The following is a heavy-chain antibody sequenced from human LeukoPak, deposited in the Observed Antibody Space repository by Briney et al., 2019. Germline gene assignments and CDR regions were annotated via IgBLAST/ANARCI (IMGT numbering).Heavy chain of an antibody. CDR3: ARGGWYFDY. Sequence: SETLSLTCTVSGNSISSGDYYWSWIRQPAGKGLEWIGRIYTSGSTTYNPSLKSRVTISVDTSKNQFSLKLSSVTATDTAVYYCARGGWYFDYWGQGTLITVSS. J-gene: IGHJ4*02. CDR2: IYTSGST. D-gene: IGHD6-19*01. CDR1: GNSISSGDYY. V-gene: IGHV4-61*02.